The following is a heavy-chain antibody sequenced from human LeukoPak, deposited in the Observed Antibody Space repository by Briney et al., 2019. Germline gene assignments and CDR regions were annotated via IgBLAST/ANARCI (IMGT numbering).Heavy chain of an antibody. D-gene: IGHD4-17*01. CDR2: IRSKAYGGTT. V-gene: IGHV3-49*04. CDR3: ASGDYSDY. CDR1: GFTFCDYA. J-gene: IGHJ4*02. Sequence: GGSLRLSCTASGFTFCDYAMSWVRQAPGKGLEWVGFIRSKAYGGTTEYAASVKGRFTISRDDSKSIAYLHMNSLKTEDTAVYYCASGDYSDYWGQGTLVTVSS.